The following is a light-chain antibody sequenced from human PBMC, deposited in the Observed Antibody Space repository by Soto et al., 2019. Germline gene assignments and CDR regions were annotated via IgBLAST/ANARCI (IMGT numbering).Light chain of an antibody. CDR1: QSIDIY. CDR2: AAS. V-gene: IGKV1-39*01. Sequence: DIQMTQSPSSLSASVGDRVTITCRASQSIDIYLNWYQQKPGKAPKLLIYAASSLQSGVPSRFSGSGSGTEFTLTISSLQPDDFATYYCQPYNNNFGQGTKVDIK. J-gene: IGKJ2*01. CDR3: QPYNNN.